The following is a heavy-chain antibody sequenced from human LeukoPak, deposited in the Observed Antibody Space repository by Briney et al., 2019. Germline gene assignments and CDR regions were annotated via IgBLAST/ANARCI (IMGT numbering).Heavy chain of an antibody. D-gene: IGHD1-1*01. V-gene: IGHV1-46*01. Sequence: AASVTVSCKASGYSFSSYYMHWVRQAPGQGLEWMGIINPSGGSTTYAQKFQGRVTMTRDTSTTTVYMELSSLKSEDTAVYYCARWTGTTGLDYWGQGTLVTVSS. CDR3: ARWTGTTGLDY. CDR1: GYSFSSYY. CDR2: INPSGGST. J-gene: IGHJ4*02.